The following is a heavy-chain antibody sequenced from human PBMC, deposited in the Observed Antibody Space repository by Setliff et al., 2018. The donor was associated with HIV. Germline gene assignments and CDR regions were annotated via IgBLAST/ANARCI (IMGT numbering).Heavy chain of an antibody. Sequence: SSETLSLTCSVSGGSISGSGPGYYWGWVRQPPGGGLEWIGSVYYSGSTYYNPSLRSRVTISVDTSKNRLSLRLTSLTAADTAVYYCARSQPDTIFGVVTFDFWGQGQMVTVSS. J-gene: IGHJ4*02. CDR3: ARSQPDTIFGVVTFDF. CDR2: VYYSGST. CDR1: GGSISGSGPGYY. D-gene: IGHD3-3*01. V-gene: IGHV4-39*01.